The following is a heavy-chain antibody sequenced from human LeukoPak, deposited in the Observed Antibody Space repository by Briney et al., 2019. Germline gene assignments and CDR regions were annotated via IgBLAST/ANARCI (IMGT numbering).Heavy chain of an antibody. CDR1: GGSISSSSYS. Sequence: SETLSLTCTVSGGSISSSSYSWGWIRQPPGKGLEWIGSIYYSGSTYYNPSLKSRVTISVDTSKNQFSLKLSSVTAADTAVYYCARATFGEFDDAFDIWGQGTMVTVSS. D-gene: IGHD3-10*01. J-gene: IGHJ3*02. CDR2: IYYSGST. V-gene: IGHV4-39*01. CDR3: ARATFGEFDDAFDI.